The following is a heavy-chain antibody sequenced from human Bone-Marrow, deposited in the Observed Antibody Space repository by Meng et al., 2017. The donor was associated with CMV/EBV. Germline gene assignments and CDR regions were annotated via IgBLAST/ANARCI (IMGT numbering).Heavy chain of an antibody. CDR2: ISGNGGST. V-gene: IGHV3-23*01. Sequence: GESLKISCAASGFTFSSYAMSGVRQAPGKGVEWVSVISGNGGSTYYADPVKGRFTISGDNSKNTLYLQMNSLRAEDTAVYYCAPRVVGANWGQGTLVTVSS. CDR1: GFTFSSYA. D-gene: IGHD1-26*01. J-gene: IGHJ4*02. CDR3: APRVVGAN.